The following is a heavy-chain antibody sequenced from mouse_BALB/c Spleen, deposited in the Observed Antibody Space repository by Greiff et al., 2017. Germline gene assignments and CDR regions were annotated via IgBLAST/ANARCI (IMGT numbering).Heavy chain of an antibody. CDR2: ISSGSSTI. CDR3: ARYRYDGAAGYAMDY. D-gene: IGHD2-14*01. J-gene: IGHJ4*01. V-gene: IGHV5-17*02. Sequence: EVQRVESGGGLVQPGGSRKLSCAASGFTFSSFGMHWVRQAPEKGLEWVAYISSGSSTIYYADTVKGRFTISRDNPKNTLFLQMTSLRSEDTAMYYCARYRYDGAAGYAMDYWGQGTSVTVSS. CDR1: GFTFSSFG.